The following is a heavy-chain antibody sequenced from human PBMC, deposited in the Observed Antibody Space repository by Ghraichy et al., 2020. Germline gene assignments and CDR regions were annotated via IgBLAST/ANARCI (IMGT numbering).Heavy chain of an antibody. D-gene: IGHD2-15*01. CDR3: ARDLVCSGGSCNGGYYYGMDV. CDR1: GYTFTGYY. V-gene: IGHV1-2*02. CDR2: INPNSGGT. Sequence: ASVKVSCKASGYTFTGYYMHWVRQAPGQGLEWMGWINPNSGGTNYAQKFQGRVTMTRDTSISTAYMELSRLRSDDTAVYYCARDLVCSGGSCNGGYYYGMDVWGQGTTVTVSS. J-gene: IGHJ6*02.